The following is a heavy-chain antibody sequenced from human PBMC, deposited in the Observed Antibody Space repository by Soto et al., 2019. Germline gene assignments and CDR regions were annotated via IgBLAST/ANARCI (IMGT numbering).Heavy chain of an antibody. CDR3: ARVSCLGTGRDYYYGMDV. CDR2: IIPIFGTA. CDR1: GGTFSSYA. J-gene: IGHJ6*02. D-gene: IGHD7-27*01. V-gene: IGHV1-69*01. Sequence: QVQLVQSGAEVKKPGSSVKVSCKASGGTFSSYAISWVRQAPGQGLEWMGGIIPIFGTANYAQKFQGRVTITADESTSTAYMELSSLRSEDTAVYYCARVSCLGTGRDYYYGMDVWGQGTTVTVSS.